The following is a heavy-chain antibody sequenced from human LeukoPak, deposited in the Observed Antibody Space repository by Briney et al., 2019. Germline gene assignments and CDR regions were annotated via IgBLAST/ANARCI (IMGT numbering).Heavy chain of an antibody. V-gene: IGHV1-24*01. J-gene: IGHJ6*03. Sequence: GASVKVSCKVSGYTLTELSMHWVRQAPGKGVEWMGGYDPEDGETIYAQKFQGRVTMTEDTSTDTAYMELSSLRSEDTAVYYCATGRHCSGGSCSPNYYYMDVWGKGTTVTVSS. CDR2: YDPEDGET. CDR3: ATGRHCSGGSCSPNYYYMDV. D-gene: IGHD2-15*01. CDR1: GYTLTELS.